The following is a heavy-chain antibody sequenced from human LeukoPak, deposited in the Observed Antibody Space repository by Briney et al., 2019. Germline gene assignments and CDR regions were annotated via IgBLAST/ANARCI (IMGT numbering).Heavy chain of an antibody. D-gene: IGHD1-20*01. J-gene: IGHJ6*02. CDR3: ARGGIGGMDV. CDR2: INHSGST. CDR1: GGSINIYY. Sequence: SETLSLTCNVSGGSINIYYWSWVRQSPGKGLEWIGEINHSGSTNYNPSLKRRVTISVDTSKKLFSLNLTSVTAADTAVFYCARGGIGGMDVWGQGSTVIVSS. V-gene: IGHV4-34*01.